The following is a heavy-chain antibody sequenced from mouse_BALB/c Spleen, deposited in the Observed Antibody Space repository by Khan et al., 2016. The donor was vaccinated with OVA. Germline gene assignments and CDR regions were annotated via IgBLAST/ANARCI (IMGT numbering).Heavy chain of an antibody. CDR1: SYSFTGYF. Sequence: VRLQQSGPELVKPGASVKISCKASSYSFTGYFMNWVMQSHGKSLEWIGRINPHIGETFYNQKFKGKATLTVDESSSTAHMELRSLASEDSAVYYCARSYRSDFDYWGQGTTLTVSS. D-gene: IGHD1-1*01. CDR2: INPHIGET. CDR3: ARSYRSDFDY. V-gene: IGHV1-20*02. J-gene: IGHJ2*01.